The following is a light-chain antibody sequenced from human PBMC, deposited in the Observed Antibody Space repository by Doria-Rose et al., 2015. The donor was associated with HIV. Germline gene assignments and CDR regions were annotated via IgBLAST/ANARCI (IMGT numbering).Light chain of an antibody. CDR3: HQYGTSWT. V-gene: IGKV3-20*01. Sequence: TQSPGTLSLSPGERATLSCGASQSLSSTYLAWYQQKPGQSSSLLIYDGSLRATGIPDRFSASGSGTDFTLTINRLEPEDFALYYCHQYGTSWTFGQGTKVEI. CDR2: DGS. CDR1: QSLSSTY. J-gene: IGKJ1*01.